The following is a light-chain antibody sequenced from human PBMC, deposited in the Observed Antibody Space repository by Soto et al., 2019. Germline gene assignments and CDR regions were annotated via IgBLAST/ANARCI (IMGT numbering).Light chain of an antibody. V-gene: IGKV3-15*01. CDR3: QQYNAWPGT. Sequence: IVLTQSPGTLSLSPGETATLSCRASQSVGGSYLAWFQQKPGQAPRLLIYGASTRATGVPARFSGSGSGTHFTLTISSLQSEDFGTYYCQQYNAWPGTFGQGTKVDIK. CDR2: GAS. J-gene: IGKJ1*01. CDR1: QSVGGSY.